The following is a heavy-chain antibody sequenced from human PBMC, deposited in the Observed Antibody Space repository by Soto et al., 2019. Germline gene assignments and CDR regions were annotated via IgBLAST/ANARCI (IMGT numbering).Heavy chain of an antibody. J-gene: IGHJ4*02. Sequence: QGQLAESGGGVVQPGRSLRLSCAASGVTFNQSAMHWVRQAPGKGLEWVAAISFDGSNTHYADSVEGRVTISRDNSKNTLYLQMNSLRAEDTALYHCATAVAAGGYWGQATLVTVSS. CDR1: GVTFNQSA. CDR2: ISFDGSNT. CDR3: ATAVAAGGY. V-gene: IGHV3-30-3*01. D-gene: IGHD6-19*01.